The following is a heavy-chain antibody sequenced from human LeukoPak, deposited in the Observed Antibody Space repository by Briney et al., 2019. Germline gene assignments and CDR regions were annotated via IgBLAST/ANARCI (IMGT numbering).Heavy chain of an antibody. CDR2: IWYDGSNK. CDR3: AKDTEPWIQAYYFDY. V-gene: IGHV3-33*06. CDR1: GFTFSSYG. D-gene: IGHD5-18*01. Sequence: GGSLRHSCAASGFTFSSYGMHWVRQAPGKGLEWVAVIWYDGSNKYYADSVKGRFTISRDNSKNTLYLQMNSLRAEDTAVYYCAKDTEPWIQAYYFDYWGQGTLVTVSS. J-gene: IGHJ4*02.